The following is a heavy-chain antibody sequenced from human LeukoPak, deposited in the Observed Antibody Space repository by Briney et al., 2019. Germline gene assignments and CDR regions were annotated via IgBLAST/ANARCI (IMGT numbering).Heavy chain of an antibody. CDR2: INHSGST. CDR1: GGSFSGYY. CDR3: ARDGGRELYRY. Sequence: KSSETLSLTCAVYGGSFSGYYWSWIRQPPGKGLEWIGEINHSGSTNYNPSLKSRVTISVDTSKNQFSLKLSSVTAADTAVYYCARDGGRELYRYWGQGTLVTVSS. V-gene: IGHV4-34*01. J-gene: IGHJ4*02. D-gene: IGHD1-26*01.